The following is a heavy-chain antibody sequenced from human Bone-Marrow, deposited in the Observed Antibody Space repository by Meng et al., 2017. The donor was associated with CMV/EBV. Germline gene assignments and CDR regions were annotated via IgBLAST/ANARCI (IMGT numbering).Heavy chain of an antibody. J-gene: IGHJ4*02. Sequence: ASVKVSWKASGYTFTSYDINWVRQATGQGLEWMGWMNPNSGNTGYAQKFQGRVTITRNTSISAAYMELSSLRSEDTAVYYCARSPAYCSSPICYSGGYYFYYWGQGTLVTASS. CDR1: GYTFTSYD. CDR3: ARSPAYCSSPICYSGGYYFYY. V-gene: IGHV1-8*03. CDR2: MNPNSGNT. D-gene: IGHD2-2*02.